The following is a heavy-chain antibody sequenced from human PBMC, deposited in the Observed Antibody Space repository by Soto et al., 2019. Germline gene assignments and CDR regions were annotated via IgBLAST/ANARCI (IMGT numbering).Heavy chain of an antibody. V-gene: IGHV1-69*01. CDR1: GGTFSSYA. D-gene: IGHD2-2*01. J-gene: IGHJ6*02. CDR3: ARSQGSSTSLEIYYYYYYGMDV. CDR2: LIPISGTA. Sequence: QVQLVQSGAEVKKPGSSVKVSCKASGGTFSSYAISWVRQAPGQGLEWMGGLIPISGTANYAQKFQGRVTFTADESTSTAYMELSSVRSEATAVYYCARSQGSSTSLEIYYYYYYGMDVWGQGTTVTVSS.